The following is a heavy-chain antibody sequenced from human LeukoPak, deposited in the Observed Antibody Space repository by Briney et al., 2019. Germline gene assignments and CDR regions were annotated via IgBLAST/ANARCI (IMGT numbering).Heavy chain of an antibody. D-gene: IGHD3-9*01. Sequence: ASVKVSCKASGYTFTSYGISWVRQAPGQGLEWMGWISAYNGNTNYAQKLQGRVTMTTDTSTSTAYMELRSLRAEDTAVYYCAKDWDDLLTGSIWGCYFDYWGQGTLVTVSS. CDR3: AKDWDDLLTGSIWGCYFDY. J-gene: IGHJ4*02. CDR2: ISAYNGNT. CDR1: GYTFTSYG. V-gene: IGHV1-18*01.